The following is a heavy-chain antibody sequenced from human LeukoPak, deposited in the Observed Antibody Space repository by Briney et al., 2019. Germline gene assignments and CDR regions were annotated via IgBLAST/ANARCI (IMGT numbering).Heavy chain of an antibody. CDR1: GFTFSTYA. CDR2: ISGNGGST. CDR3: AKGHGGYCSSTSCYGFDY. V-gene: IGHV3-23*01. Sequence: GGSLRLSCAASGFTFSTYAMSWVRQAPGKGLEWVSTISGNGGSTYYADSVKGRFTISRDNSKNTLYLQMNSLRAEDMAVYYCAKGHGGYCSSTSCYGFDYWGQGTLVTVSS. D-gene: IGHD2-2*01. J-gene: IGHJ4*02.